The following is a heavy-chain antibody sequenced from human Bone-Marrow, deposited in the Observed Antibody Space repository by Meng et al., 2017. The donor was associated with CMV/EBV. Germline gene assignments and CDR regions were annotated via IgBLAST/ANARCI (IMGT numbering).Heavy chain of an antibody. CDR1: GFTFSSYS. Sequence: GESLKISCAASGFTFSSYSMNLVRQAPGKGLEWVSSISSSSSYIYYADPVKGRFTISRDNAKNSLYLQMNSLRAEDTAVYYCARAPRGSPGNYWGQGTLVTVSS. CDR3: ARAPRGSPGNY. D-gene: IGHD1-26*01. J-gene: IGHJ4*02. V-gene: IGHV3-21*01. CDR2: ISSSSSYI.